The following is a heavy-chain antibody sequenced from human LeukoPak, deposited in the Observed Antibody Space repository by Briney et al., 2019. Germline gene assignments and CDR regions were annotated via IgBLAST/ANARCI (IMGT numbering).Heavy chain of an antibody. V-gene: IGHV1-2*02. CDR3: ALDCSGGSCYFSH. CDR1: GYTFTGYY. D-gene: IGHD2-15*01. Sequence: ASVKVSCKASGYTFTGYYMHWVRQAPGQGFEWMGWINPNSGGTNYAQKFQVRVTMTRDTSISTAYMELSRLRSDDTAVYYCALDCSGGSCYFSHWGQGTLVTVSS. CDR2: INPNSGGT. J-gene: IGHJ4*02.